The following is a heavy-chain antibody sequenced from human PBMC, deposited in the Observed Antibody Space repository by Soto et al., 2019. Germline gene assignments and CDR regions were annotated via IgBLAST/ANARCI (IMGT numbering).Heavy chain of an antibody. CDR3: ARDGGITMFRGRARGFDI. V-gene: IGHV1-69*04. CDR1: GGTFSSYT. CDR2: IIPILGIA. Sequence: SVKVSCKASGGTFSSYTISWVRQAPGQGLEWMGRIIPILGIANYAQKFQGRVTITADKSTSTAYMELSSLRSEDTAVYYCARDGGITMFRGRARGFDIWGPGTMVTVSS. J-gene: IGHJ3*02. D-gene: IGHD3-10*01.